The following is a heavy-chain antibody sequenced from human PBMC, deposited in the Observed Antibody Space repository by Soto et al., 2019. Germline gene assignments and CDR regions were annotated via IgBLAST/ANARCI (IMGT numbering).Heavy chain of an antibody. Sequence: VGSLRLSFAASEFPFSSYGMHWVRQAPGKGLEWVAVIWYDGSNKYYADSVKGRFTISRDNSKNTLYLQMNSLRAEDTAVYYSARDLAAGTDHWGQETLVTVSS. D-gene: IGHD6-13*01. CDR1: EFPFSSYG. J-gene: IGHJ4*02. CDR2: IWYDGSNK. V-gene: IGHV3-33*01. CDR3: ARDLAAGTDH.